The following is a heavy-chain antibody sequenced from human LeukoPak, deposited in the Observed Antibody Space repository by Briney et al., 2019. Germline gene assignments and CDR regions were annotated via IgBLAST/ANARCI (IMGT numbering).Heavy chain of an antibody. V-gene: IGHV3-23*01. CDR3: AKDGGLWVSAHWGDS. J-gene: IGHJ4*02. CDR1: GFTFSSYS. D-gene: IGHD7-27*01. CDR2: ITTSDGNT. Sequence: GGSLRLSCAASGFTFSSYSMSWVRQAPGKGLEWVSTITTSDGNTYYADSVKGRFTVSRDNSKNTLFLQMNSLRAEDTAVYYCAKDGGLWVSAHWGDSWGRGTLVTVSS.